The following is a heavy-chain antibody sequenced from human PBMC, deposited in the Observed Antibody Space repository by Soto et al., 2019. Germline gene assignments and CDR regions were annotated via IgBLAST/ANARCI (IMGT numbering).Heavy chain of an antibody. D-gene: IGHD1-1*01. CDR2: IQNGVST. CDR3: VRDGTKNLRDWFDP. V-gene: IGHV4-30-4*01. CDR1: GASFTSAVYY. Sequence: PSETLSLTCSVSGASFTSAVYYCSWIRQLPGKGLEWIGYIQNGVSTIYSPSLKSRATISVDTSKNQFSLRLNSVTAADTAMYYCVRDGTKNLRDWFDPWGQGILATVSS. J-gene: IGHJ5*02.